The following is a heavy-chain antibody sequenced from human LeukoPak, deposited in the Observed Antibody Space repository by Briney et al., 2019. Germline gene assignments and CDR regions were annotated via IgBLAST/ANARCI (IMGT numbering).Heavy chain of an antibody. CDR1: GYTFTNYA. J-gene: IGHJ4*02. Sequence: ASVTVSFKASGYTFTNYAISWVRQAPGQGLEWMGWISAYNGYTTYAQKFQGRVTLTTDTSTSTVYMDLGSLRSDDTAVYYCAREVVRYSRGWPDYWGPGTLVTVSS. D-gene: IGHD6-19*01. CDR2: ISAYNGYT. CDR3: AREVVRYSRGWPDY. V-gene: IGHV1-18*01.